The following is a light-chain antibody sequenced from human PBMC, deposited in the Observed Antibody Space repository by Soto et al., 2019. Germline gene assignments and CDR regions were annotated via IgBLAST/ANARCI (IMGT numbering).Light chain of an antibody. V-gene: IGLV2-11*01. CDR1: SSDVGSYNY. CDR3: CSYSGSDSLL. J-gene: IGLJ2*01. CDR2: DVS. Sequence: QSVLTQPRSVSGSPGESVTISCSGTSSDVGSYNYVSWYQQYPGKAPQVMIYDVSERPSEVPVRFSGSKSGNTASLTISGLQAEDEAEYFCCSYSGSDSLLFGGGTKLTVL.